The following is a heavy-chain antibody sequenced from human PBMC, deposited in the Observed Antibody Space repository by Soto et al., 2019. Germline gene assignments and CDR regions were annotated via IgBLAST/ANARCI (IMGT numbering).Heavy chain of an antibody. CDR2: ISWDGGST. Sequence: PGGSLRLSCAASGVTINDYTIHWVRQGPGKGLERVSLISWDGGSTYYADSVQGRFTISRGNSKNSLYLQMNSLRTEDTAVYYFVKGCGRYCSGGSCFGLGDVFDIWGQGTMVTVSS. CDR1: GVTINDYT. J-gene: IGHJ3*02. D-gene: IGHD2-15*01. V-gene: IGHV3-43*01. CDR3: VKGCGRYCSGGSCFGLGDVFDI.